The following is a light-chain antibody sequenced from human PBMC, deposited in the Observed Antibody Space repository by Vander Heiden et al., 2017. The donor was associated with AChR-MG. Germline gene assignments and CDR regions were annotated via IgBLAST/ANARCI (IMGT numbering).Light chain of an antibody. CDR2: DGS. V-gene: IGLV2-14*01. Sequence: QSALTQPASVSVSPGESIPIPCTGTCRYVVSSNYVPWYQQHPGKALKVMIYDGSKRPSGVSNRFSGSKSGNTASLTISGLQAEDEADYYCSSYTSRRTVIFGEGTKLTVL. J-gene: IGLJ2*01. CDR1: CRYVVSSNY. CDR3: SSYTSRRTVI.